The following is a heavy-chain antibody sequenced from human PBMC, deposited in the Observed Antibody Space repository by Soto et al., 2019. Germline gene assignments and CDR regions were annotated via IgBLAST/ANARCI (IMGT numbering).Heavy chain of an antibody. CDR2: INHSGST. V-gene: IGHV4-34*01. CDR3: ARPYGGTLDY. CDR1: GGSFSGYY. Sequence: SETLSLTCAVYGGSFSGYYWSWIRQPPGKGLEWIGEINHSGSTNYNPSLKSRVTISVDTSKNQFSLKLSSVTAADTAVYYCARPYGGTLDYCGHGPLVTVSS. J-gene: IGHJ4*01. D-gene: IGHD4-17*01.